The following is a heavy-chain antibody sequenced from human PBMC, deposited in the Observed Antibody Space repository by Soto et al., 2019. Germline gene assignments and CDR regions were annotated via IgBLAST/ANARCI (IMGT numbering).Heavy chain of an antibody. CDR2: ISYDGSGK. CDR3: ARVGRYFDWLLYGMDY. D-gene: IGHD3-9*01. CDR1: GFTFSSYG. V-gene: IGHV3-33*05. J-gene: IGHJ4*02. Sequence: VQLVESGGGVVQPGRSLRLSCAASGFTFSSYGMHWVRQAPGKGLEWVAVISYDGSGKYYADSVRGRFTISRDNSKNTLYLQMNSLRVEDTAVYYCARVGRYFDWLLYGMDYWGQGTLVTVSS.